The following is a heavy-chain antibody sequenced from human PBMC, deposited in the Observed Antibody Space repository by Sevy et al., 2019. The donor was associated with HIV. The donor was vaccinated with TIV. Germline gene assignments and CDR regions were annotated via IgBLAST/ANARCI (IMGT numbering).Heavy chain of an antibody. V-gene: IGHV3-23*01. CDR1: GFPFSGNA. CDR3: AKVGYCSSTSCYSIYYGMDV. D-gene: IGHD2-2*02. Sequence: GGSRRLSCAASGFPFSGNAWTGVRQAPGKGWEWASGITGSGGGTYYADSVKGRFTISRDNSKNTLYLQMNSLRVEDTAVYYCAKVGYCSSTSCYSIYYGMDVWGQGTTVTVSS. J-gene: IGHJ6*02. CDR2: ITGSGGGT.